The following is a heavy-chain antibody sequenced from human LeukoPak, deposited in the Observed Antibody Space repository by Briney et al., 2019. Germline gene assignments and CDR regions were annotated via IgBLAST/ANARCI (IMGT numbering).Heavy chain of an antibody. J-gene: IGHJ4*02. V-gene: IGHV3-48*01. D-gene: IGHD4-17*01. Sequence: PGGSLRLSCAASGFTFSSYSMNWVRQAPGKGLEWLSFISSSSSTIYYADSVKGRFTISRDNAKNSLYLQMNSLRAEDTAVYYCARTAYGDYPFDYWGQGTLVTVSS. CDR1: GFTFSSYS. CDR3: ARTAYGDYPFDY. CDR2: ISSSSSTI.